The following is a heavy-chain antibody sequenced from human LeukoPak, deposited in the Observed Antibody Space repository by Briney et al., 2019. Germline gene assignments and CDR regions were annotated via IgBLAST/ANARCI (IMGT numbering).Heavy chain of an antibody. Sequence: ASVKVSCKASGYTFTSYAMNWVRQAPGQGLEWMGWIDTNTGNPTYAQGFTGRFVFSLDTSVSTAYLQISSLKAEDTAVYYCARDSWDWNQNWFDPWGQGTLVTVSS. J-gene: IGHJ5*02. V-gene: IGHV7-4-1*02. CDR1: GYTFTSYA. CDR3: ARDSWDWNQNWFDP. D-gene: IGHD1-1*01. CDR2: IDTNTGNP.